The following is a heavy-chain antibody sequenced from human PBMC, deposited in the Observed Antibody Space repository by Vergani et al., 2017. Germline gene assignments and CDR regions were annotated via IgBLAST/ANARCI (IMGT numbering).Heavy chain of an antibody. CDR2: ISASGNG. CDR1: GGSISAGYYF. Sequence: QVQLQASGPGRVKPSQTLSLTCTMSGGSISAGYYFWSWIRQPAGKGLEWLGHISASGNGSHSPSLKTRVSMSVDTSKKQFSLTVTSVTAADTAIYFCAGRSGGYYSGGKVHPLRTAFDVWGHGTVVTVSS. J-gene: IGHJ3*01. CDR3: AGRSGGYYSGGKVHPLRTAFDV. V-gene: IGHV4-61*02. D-gene: IGHD2-15*01.